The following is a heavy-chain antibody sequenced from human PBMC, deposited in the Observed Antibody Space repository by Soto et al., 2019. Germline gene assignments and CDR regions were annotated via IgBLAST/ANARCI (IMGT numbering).Heavy chain of an antibody. CDR2: IGTSDSSI. D-gene: IGHD3-10*01. Sequence: EVQLVESGGGLVKPAGSVRLSCAASGFTFSSHNIYWFRQPPGKGLEWVSSIGTSDSSIYYADSVRGRCTISKDNAKNSVYLQLDRHRAEDTAIYHCAIELYTMIRAYNWGQGTLVTVSS. V-gene: IGHV3-21*02. J-gene: IGHJ4*02. CDR1: GFTFSSHN. CDR3: AIELYTMIRAYN.